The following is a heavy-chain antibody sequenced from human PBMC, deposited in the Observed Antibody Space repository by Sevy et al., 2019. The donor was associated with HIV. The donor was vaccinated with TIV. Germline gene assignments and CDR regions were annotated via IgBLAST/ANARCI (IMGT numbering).Heavy chain of an antibody. J-gene: IGHJ1*01. V-gene: IGHV1-58*01. CDR1: GFTFTSSA. D-gene: IGHD3-22*01. CDR2: IVVGSGNT. CDR3: AAVTSIGYYEYFQH. Sequence: ASVKVSCKASGFTFTSSAVQWVRQARGQRLEWIGWIVVGSGNTNYAQKFQERVTITRDMSTSTAYMELSSLRSEDTAVYYWAAVTSIGYYEYFQHWGQGALVTVSS.